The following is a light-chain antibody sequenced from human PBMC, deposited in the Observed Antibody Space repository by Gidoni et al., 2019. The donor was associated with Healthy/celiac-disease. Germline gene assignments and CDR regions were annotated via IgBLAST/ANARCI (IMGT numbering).Light chain of an antibody. J-gene: IGLJ2*01. V-gene: IGLV3-19*01. CDR1: SLRSYY. CDR3: NSRDSSGNHLKV. Sequence: SSELTQDPAVSVASGQTVRITCQGDSLRSYYASWYQQKPGQAPVLVIYGKNNRPSGIPDRFSGSSSGNTASLTITGAQAEDEADYYCNSRDSSGNHLKVFGGGTKLTVL. CDR2: GKN.